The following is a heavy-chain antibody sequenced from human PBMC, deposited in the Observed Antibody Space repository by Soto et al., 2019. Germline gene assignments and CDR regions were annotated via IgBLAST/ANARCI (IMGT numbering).Heavy chain of an antibody. CDR2: ISYDGSNK. CDR3: AKAPEYYYDSSGP. J-gene: IGHJ5*02. V-gene: IGHV3-30*18. D-gene: IGHD3-22*01. Sequence: PGGSLRLSCAASGFTFSTYGMHWVRQAPGKGLEWVAVISYDGSNKYYADSVKGRFTISRDNSKNTLYLQMSSLRAEDTAVYYCAKAPEYYYDSSGPWGQGTLVTVSS. CDR1: GFTFSTYG.